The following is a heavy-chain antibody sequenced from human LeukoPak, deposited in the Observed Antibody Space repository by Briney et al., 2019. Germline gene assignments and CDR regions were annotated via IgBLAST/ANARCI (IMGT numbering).Heavy chain of an antibody. CDR3: AKERLAVAGYFDY. CDR2: IRYDGSNK. Sequence: GESLRLSCAASGFTFSSYGTHWVRQAPGKGLEWVAFIRYDGSNKYYADSVKGRFTISRDDSKNTLYLQMNSLRAEDTAVYYCAKERLAVAGYFDYWGQGTLVTVSS. J-gene: IGHJ4*02. CDR1: GFTFSSYG. V-gene: IGHV3-30*02. D-gene: IGHD6-19*01.